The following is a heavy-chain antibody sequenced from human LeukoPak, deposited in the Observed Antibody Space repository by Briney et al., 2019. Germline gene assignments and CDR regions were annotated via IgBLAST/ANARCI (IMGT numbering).Heavy chain of an antibody. CDR1: GFIFSSYG. CDR3: ARADCTNGVCYFPDY. V-gene: IGHV3-30*02. Sequence: GGSLRLSCAASGFIFSSYGMHWVRQAPGKGLEWVAFIRYDGSKKYYADSVKGRFTISRDNSKNTLYLQMNSLRAEDTAVYYCARADCTNGVCYFPDYWGQGTLVTVSS. CDR2: IRYDGSKK. D-gene: IGHD2-8*01. J-gene: IGHJ4*02.